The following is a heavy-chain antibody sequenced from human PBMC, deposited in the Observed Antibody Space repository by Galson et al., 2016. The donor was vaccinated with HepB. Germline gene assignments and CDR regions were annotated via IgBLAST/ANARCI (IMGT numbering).Heavy chain of an antibody. CDR1: GYTFTSYG. CDR2: ISAYNGNT. CDR3: ARDRHQYSSGWYVGGMDV. D-gene: IGHD6-19*01. Sequence: SVKVSCKASGYTFTSYGISWVRQAPGQGLEWMGRISAYNGNTNYAQKLQGRVTMTTDTSTSTAYMELRSLRSDDTAVYYCARDRHQYSSGWYVGGMDVWGQGTTVTVSS. J-gene: IGHJ6*02. V-gene: IGHV1-18*01.